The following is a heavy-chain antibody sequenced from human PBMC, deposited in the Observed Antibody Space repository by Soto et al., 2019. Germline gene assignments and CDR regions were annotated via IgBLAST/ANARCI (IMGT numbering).Heavy chain of an antibody. Sequence: QVTLKESGPVLVKPTEPLTLTCTVSGFSLSNARMGVSWIRQPPGKALEWLAHIFSNDEKSYSTSLKSRLTISKDTSKSQVVLTMTNMDPVDTATYYCARIVAYYYDSSGYYLDYWGQGTLVTVSS. D-gene: IGHD3-22*01. CDR1: GFSLSNARMG. J-gene: IGHJ4*02. CDR2: IFSNDEK. CDR3: ARIVAYYYDSSGYYLDY. V-gene: IGHV2-26*01.